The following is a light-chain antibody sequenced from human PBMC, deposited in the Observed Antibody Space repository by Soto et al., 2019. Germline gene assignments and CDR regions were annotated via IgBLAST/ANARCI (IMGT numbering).Light chain of an antibody. CDR1: RSDIGSNF. CDR3: AAWDDSLTGPV. J-gene: IGLJ1*01. CDR2: NSN. V-gene: IGLV1-44*01. Sequence: QSVLSQPPSASGTPGQTVIISCSGSRSDIGSNFGNWYQHLPGTAPKLLIYNSNQRPSGVPDRFSGSKSGTSASLAISGLQSEDEADYYCAAWDDSLTGPVFGTGTKVTVL.